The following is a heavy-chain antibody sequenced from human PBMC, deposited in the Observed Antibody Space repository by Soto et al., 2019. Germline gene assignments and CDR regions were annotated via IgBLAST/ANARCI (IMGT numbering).Heavy chain of an antibody. CDR1: GYSFITHW. CDR3: ARSTGSSSWYEYNWFDP. D-gene: IGHD6-13*01. J-gene: IGHJ5*02. CDR2: IYPRDSDI. V-gene: IGHV5-51*01. Sequence: GESLKISCQGSGYSFITHWIGWGRQMPGRGLEWMAIIYPRDSDIRYSPSFQGQVTVSVDKSISTAYLQWSSLKASDTAIYYCARSTGSSSWYEYNWFDPWGQGTLVTVSS.